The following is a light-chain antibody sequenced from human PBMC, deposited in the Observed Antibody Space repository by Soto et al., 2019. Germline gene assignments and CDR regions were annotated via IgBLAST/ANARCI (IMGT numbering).Light chain of an antibody. CDR2: TND. CDR3: ATWDDSLNGPV. V-gene: IGLV1-44*01. CDR1: DSNIGPNP. Sequence: QSALTQPPSASGTPGQRVTISCSGSDSNIGPNPVNWYQHLPGAAPKLLMYTNDQRPSGVPDRFSGSRSGTSASLAISELQSEDEADYYCATWDDSLNGPVFGGGTKVTVL. J-gene: IGLJ3*02.